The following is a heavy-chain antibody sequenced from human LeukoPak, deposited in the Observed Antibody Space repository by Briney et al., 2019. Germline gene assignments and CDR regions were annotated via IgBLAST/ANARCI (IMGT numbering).Heavy chain of an antibody. V-gene: IGHV3-9*01. J-gene: IGHJ4*02. CDR3: AKSSMVRGAYFDY. CDR2: ISWNSGSI. D-gene: IGHD3-10*01. CDR1: GFTFDDYA. Sequence: GGSLRLSCAASGFTFDDYAMHWVRQAPGKGLEWVSGISWNSGSIGYADPVKGRFTISRDNAKNSLYLQMNSLRAEDTALYYCAKSSMVRGAYFDYWGQGTLVTVSS.